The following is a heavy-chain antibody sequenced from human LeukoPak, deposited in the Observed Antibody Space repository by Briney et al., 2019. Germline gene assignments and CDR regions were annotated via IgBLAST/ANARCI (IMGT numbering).Heavy chain of an antibody. CDR2: IKQDGSET. CDR1: GFTFSKSW. CDR3: ARDRSISGVVIIDF. D-gene: IGHD3-3*01. J-gene: IGHJ4*02. V-gene: IGHV3-7*01. Sequence: PGVSLRLSCAASGFTFSKSWMTWVRQAPGKGLEWVANIKQDGSETYYVDSVMGRFTISRDNAKNSVYLQMNSLRAEDTAVYFCARDRSISGVVIIDFWGQGTLVTVSS.